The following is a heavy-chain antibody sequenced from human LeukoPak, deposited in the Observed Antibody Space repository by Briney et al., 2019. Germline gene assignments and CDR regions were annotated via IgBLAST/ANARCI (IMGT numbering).Heavy chain of an antibody. CDR3: NTGYCSNGEKSGCDH. CDR2: IRSKTAGGTA. D-gene: IGHD2-8*01. V-gene: IGHV3-15*01. CDR1: GFTFSSAW. Sequence: PGGSLRLSCSASGFTFSSAWMSWVRQAPGKGLEYVGRIRSKTAGGTADYAAPVKGRFTISRDDSKNTLYLEINSLKTEDTAVYYCNTGYCSNGEKSGCDHWGQGTLVTVSS. J-gene: IGHJ4*02.